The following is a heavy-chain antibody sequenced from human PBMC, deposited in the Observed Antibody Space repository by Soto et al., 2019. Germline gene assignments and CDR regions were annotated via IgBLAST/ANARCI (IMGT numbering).Heavy chain of an antibody. Sequence: QVQLVESGGGVVQPGRSLRLSCAASGFTFSSYGMHWVRQAPGKGLEWVAVISYDGSNKYYGDSVKGRFTISRDNSNNTLYLQMNSLRPEDTAVYYCAKDLLRPGRAYGMDVWGQGTTVTVSS. D-gene: IGHD6-25*01. V-gene: IGHV3-30*18. CDR2: ISYDGSNK. CDR3: AKDLLRPGRAYGMDV. CDR1: GFTFSSYG. J-gene: IGHJ6*02.